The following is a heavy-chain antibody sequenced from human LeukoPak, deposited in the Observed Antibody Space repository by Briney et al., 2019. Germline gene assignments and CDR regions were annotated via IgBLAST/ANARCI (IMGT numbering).Heavy chain of an antibody. Sequence: GGSLRLSCAASGFTFSSYAMSWVRQAPGKGLEWVSAISGSGGSTYYADSVKGRFTISRDNSKNTLYLQMNSLRAEDAAVYYCAKDVFLAVAGYFDYWGQRTLVTVSS. CDR2: ISGSGGST. CDR1: GFTFSSYA. CDR3: AKDVFLAVAGYFDY. V-gene: IGHV3-23*01. D-gene: IGHD6-19*01. J-gene: IGHJ4*02.